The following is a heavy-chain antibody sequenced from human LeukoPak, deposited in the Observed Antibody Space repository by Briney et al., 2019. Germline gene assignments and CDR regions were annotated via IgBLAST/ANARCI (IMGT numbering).Heavy chain of an antibody. D-gene: IGHD6-25*01. Sequence: PGGSLRLSCAASGFTFKSYWMHWVRQAPGKGLVWVSRINSDGSSTSYADSVKGRFTVSRDNAKNTLYLQMNSLRAEDTAVYYXAXXXXXGWXERLSWGQGTLVTVSS. CDR3: AXXXXXGWXERLS. J-gene: IGHJ5*02. CDR1: GFTFKSYW. CDR2: INSDGSST. V-gene: IGHV3-74*01.